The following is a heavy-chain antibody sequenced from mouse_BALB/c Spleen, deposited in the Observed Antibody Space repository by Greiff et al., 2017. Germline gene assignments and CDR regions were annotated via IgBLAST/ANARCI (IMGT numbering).Heavy chain of an antibody. CDR1: GFTFSSYG. CDR3: ARDGNYEGGYFDY. CDR2: ISSGGSYT. D-gene: IGHD2-1*01. J-gene: IGHJ2*01. V-gene: IGHV5-6*01. Sequence: EVMLVESGGDLVKPGGSLKLSCAASGFTFSSYGMSWVRQTPDKRLEWVATISSGGSYTYYPDSVKGRFTISRDNAKNTLYLQMSSLKSEDTAMYYCARDGNYEGGYFDYWGQGTTLTVSS.